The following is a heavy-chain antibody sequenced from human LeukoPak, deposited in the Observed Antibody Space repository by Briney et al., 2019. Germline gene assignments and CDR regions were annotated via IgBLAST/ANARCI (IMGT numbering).Heavy chain of an antibody. V-gene: IGHV3-15*01. CDR3: TTGITMVRGVIHLIDY. CDR2: IKSKTDGGTT. CDR1: GFTFSPLG. J-gene: IGHJ4*02. Sequence: GGSLRLSCAASGFTFSPLGMNWVRQAPGKGLEWVGRIKSKTDGGTTDYAAPVKGRFTISRDDSKNTLYLQMNSLKTEDTAVYYCTTGITMVRGVIHLIDYWGQGTLVTVSS. D-gene: IGHD3-10*01.